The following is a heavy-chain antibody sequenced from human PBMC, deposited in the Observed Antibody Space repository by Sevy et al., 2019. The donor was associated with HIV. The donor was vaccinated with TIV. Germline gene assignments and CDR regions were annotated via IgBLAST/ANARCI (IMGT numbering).Heavy chain of an antibody. CDR1: GDSVSSNNAA. J-gene: IGHJ6*02. Sequence: SQTLSLTCAISGDSVSSNNAAWNWIRQSPSRGLEWLGRTFYRSNWYKDYAVSMKGRITINPDTSKNQLSLQLTSVTPEDTAVYYCARDGLTYGGMDVWVQGTTVTVSS. D-gene: IGHD1-20*01. V-gene: IGHV6-1*01. CDR2: TFYRSNWYK. CDR3: ARDGLTYGGMDV.